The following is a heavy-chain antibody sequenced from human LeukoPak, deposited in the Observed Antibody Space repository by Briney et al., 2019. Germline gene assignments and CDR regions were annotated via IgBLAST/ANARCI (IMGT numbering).Heavy chain of an antibody. V-gene: IGHV1-46*01. Sequence: ASVKVSCKASGYTFTSYYMHWVRQAPGQGLEWMGIINPSGGSTSYAQKFQGRVTMTRDRSTSTVYMELSSLRSEDTAVYYCARGELVVVPAAMYYWFDPWGQGTLVTVSS. J-gene: IGHJ5*02. CDR3: ARGELVVVPAAMYYWFDP. D-gene: IGHD2-2*01. CDR2: INPSGGST. CDR1: GYTFTSYY.